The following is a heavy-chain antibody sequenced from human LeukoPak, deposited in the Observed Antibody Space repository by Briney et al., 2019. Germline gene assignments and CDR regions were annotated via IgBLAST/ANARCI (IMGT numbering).Heavy chain of an antibody. J-gene: IGHJ6*02. V-gene: IGHV3-48*04. D-gene: IGHD2-2*01. CDR1: GFTFSTYS. Sequence: GGSLRLSCAASGFTFSTYSMNWVRQAPGKGLEWVSSIRSSGSTIHYADSVKGRFTISRDNAKNSLYLQMNSLRAEDTAVYYCARDGSKYCSSTSCYSGYYYYPLDVWGQGATVTVSS. CDR3: ARDGSKYCSSTSCYSGYYYYPLDV. CDR2: IRSSGSTI.